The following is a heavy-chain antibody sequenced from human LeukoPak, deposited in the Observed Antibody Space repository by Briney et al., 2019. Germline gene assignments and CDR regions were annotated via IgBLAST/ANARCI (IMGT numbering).Heavy chain of an antibody. CDR3: ARVGGSSITMIVVVVGNYYMDV. CDR1: GGSISSSYW. CDR2: IYHSGST. J-gene: IGHJ6*03. V-gene: IGHV4-4*02. Sequence: SETLSLTCAVSGGSISSSYWWSWVRQPPGKGLEWIGEIYHSGSTNYNPSLRSRVTISVDKSKNQFFLNLNSVTAADTAVYYCARVGGSSITMIVVVVGNYYMDVWGKGTTVTVSS. D-gene: IGHD3-22*01.